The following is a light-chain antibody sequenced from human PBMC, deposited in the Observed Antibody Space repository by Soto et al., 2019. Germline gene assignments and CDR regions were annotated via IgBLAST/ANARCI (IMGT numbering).Light chain of an antibody. CDR1: QSVRNNY. Sequence: EIVLTQSPGTLSLSPGERATLSCRVSQSVRNNYLAWYQQKPGQAPRLLIYGASSRATGIPDRFSGSGSGTDFTLTISRLQPEDFAVYYCQHYGSSRWTFGRGTKVEIK. CDR3: QHYGSSRWT. CDR2: GAS. J-gene: IGKJ1*01. V-gene: IGKV3-20*01.